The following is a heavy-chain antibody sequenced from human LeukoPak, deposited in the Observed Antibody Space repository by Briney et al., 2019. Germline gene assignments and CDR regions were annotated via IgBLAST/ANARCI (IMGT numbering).Heavy chain of an antibody. D-gene: IGHD4-17*01. V-gene: IGHV3-48*03. CDR2: ISSSSSTI. CDR3: AREGYGDSDWFDP. Sequence: PGGSLRLSCAASGFTFSSYEMNWVRQAPGKGLEWVSYISSSSSTIYYADSVKGRFTVSRDNAKNSLYLQMNGLRAEDTAVYYCAREGYGDSDWFDPWGQGTLVTVSS. J-gene: IGHJ5*02. CDR1: GFTFSSYE.